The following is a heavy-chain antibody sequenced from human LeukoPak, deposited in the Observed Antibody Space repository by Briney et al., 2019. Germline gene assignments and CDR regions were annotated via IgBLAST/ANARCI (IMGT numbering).Heavy chain of an antibody. V-gene: IGHV1-18*04. J-gene: IGHJ4*02. CDR1: GYTFTGYY. CDR2: ISAYNGNT. CDR3: ARDGHRMYYYGSSDYRFDS. Sequence: ASVKVSCKASGYTFTGYYMHWVRQAPGQGLEWMGWISAYNGNTHYAQKFQGRVTMTIDTSTTTAYMELRSLRSDDTAVYYCARDGHRMYYYGSSDYRFDSWGQGTLVTVSS. D-gene: IGHD3-22*01.